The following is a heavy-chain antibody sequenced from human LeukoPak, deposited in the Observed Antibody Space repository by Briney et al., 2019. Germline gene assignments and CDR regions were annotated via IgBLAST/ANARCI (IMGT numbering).Heavy chain of an antibody. Sequence: PSETLSLTCTVSGGSISSGDYYWSWIRQPPGKGLEWIGYICYSGSTYYNPSLKSRVTISVDTSKNQFSLKLSSVTAADTAAYYCAPESLGVYCGGDCYPWDVFDIWGQGTMVPVSS. V-gene: IGHV4-30-4*01. J-gene: IGHJ3*02. CDR2: ICYSGST. CDR1: GGSISSGDYY. D-gene: IGHD2-21*01. CDR3: APESLGVYCGGDCYPWDVFDI.